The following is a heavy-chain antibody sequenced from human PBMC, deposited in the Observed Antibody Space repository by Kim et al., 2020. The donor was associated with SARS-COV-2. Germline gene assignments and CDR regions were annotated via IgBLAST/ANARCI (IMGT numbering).Heavy chain of an antibody. CDR1: GFTVSSNY. CDR3: ARDRAVAGTHYYYYGMDV. D-gene: IGHD6-19*01. J-gene: IGHJ6*02. V-gene: IGHV3-66*01. CDR2: IYSGDSA. Sequence: GGYLRLSCAASGFTVSSNYMTWVRQAPGKGLEWVSVIYSGDSAYYADSVKGRFTISRDNSKNTLYLQMNSLRAEDTAVYYCARDRAVAGTHYYYYGMDVWGQGTTVTVSS.